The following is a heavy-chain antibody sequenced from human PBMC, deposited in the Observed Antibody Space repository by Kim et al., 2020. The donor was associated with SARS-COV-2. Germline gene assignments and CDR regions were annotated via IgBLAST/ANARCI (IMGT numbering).Heavy chain of an antibody. CDR3: ANIPQTQNSGLGYFDY. CDR1: GFSLSTSGVG. CDR2: IYWDDDK. Sequence: SGPTLVNPTQTLTLTCTFSGFSLSTSGVGVGWIRQPPGKALEWLALIYWDDDKRYSPSLKSRLTITKDTSKNQVVLTMTNMDPVDTATYYCANIPQTQNSGLGYFDYWGQGTLVTVSS. J-gene: IGHJ4*02. D-gene: IGHD6-19*01. V-gene: IGHV2-5*02.